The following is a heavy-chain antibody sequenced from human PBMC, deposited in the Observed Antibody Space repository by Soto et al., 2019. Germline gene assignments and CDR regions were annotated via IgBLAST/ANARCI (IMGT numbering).Heavy chain of an antibody. CDR3: ATRPRYSSGWFGSPTPLYYFDY. CDR2: FDPEDGET. CDR1: GYTLTEFS. D-gene: IGHD6-19*01. Sequence: ASVKVSCKVSGYTLTEFSMHWVRQAPGKGLEWMGGFDPEDGETIYAQKFQGRVTMTEDTSTDTAYMELSSLRSEDTAVYYCATRPRYSSGWFGSPTPLYYFDYWGQGTMVTVSS. V-gene: IGHV1-24*01. J-gene: IGHJ4*02.